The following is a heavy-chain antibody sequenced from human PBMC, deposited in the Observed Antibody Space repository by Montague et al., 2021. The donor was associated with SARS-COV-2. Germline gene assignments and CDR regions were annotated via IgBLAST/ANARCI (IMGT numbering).Heavy chain of an antibody. Sequence: SLRLSCAASGFTFSSYALHWVRQAPGKGLEWVADISHEGSYKYYADSVNGRFTISRDNSKNTLYLDMNSLRAEDTALYYCARDLESTGYFDPYYYHGMDVWGQGTTVTVSS. CDR2: ISHEGSYK. D-gene: IGHD3-9*01. J-gene: IGHJ6*02. V-gene: IGHV3-30*04. CDR1: GFTFSSYA. CDR3: ARDLESTGYFDPYYYHGMDV.